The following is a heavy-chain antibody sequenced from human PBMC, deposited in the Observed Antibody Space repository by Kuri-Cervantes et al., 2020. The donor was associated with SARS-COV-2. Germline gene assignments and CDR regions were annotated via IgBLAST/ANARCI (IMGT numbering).Heavy chain of an antibody. Sequence: SETLSLTCTVSGGSISSYYWSWIRQPAGKGLEWIGRIYTSGSTNYNPSLKSRVTISVDTSKNQFSLKLSSVTAADTAVYYCARDIVVAGYYYYGMDVWGQGTTVTVSS. D-gene: IGHD2-2*01. J-gene: IGHJ6*02. CDR2: IYTSGST. V-gene: IGHV4-4*07. CDR3: ARDIVVAGYYYYGMDV. CDR1: GGSISSYY.